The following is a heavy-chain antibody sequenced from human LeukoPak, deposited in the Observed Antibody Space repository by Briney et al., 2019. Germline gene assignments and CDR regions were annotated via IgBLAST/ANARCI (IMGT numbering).Heavy chain of an antibody. CDR3: AKRACSHGSGECYPDY. Sequence: GGSLRLSCAASGFTFSSYAMTWVRQAPGKGLEWVSAMSGTGGSTYYADSVKGRFTISRDNSKNTLYLQMNSLRAEDTAVYYCAKRACSHGSGECYPDYWGQGTLVTVSS. J-gene: IGHJ4*02. V-gene: IGHV3-23*01. CDR1: GFTFSSYA. D-gene: IGHD2-15*01. CDR2: MSGTGGST.